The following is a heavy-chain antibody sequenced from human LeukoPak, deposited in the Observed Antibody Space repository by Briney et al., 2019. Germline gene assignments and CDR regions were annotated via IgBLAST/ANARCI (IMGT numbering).Heavy chain of an antibody. CDR3: ARRGYYYDSSGRNNWFDP. J-gene: IGHJ5*02. Sequence: TSETLSLTCAVYGGSFSGYYWSWIRQPPGKGLEWIGEINHSGSTNYNPSLKSRVTISVDTSKNQFSLKLSSVTAADTAVYYCARRGYYYDSSGRNNWFDPWGQGTLVTVSS. D-gene: IGHD3-22*01. CDR1: GGSFSGYY. CDR2: INHSGST. V-gene: IGHV4-34*01.